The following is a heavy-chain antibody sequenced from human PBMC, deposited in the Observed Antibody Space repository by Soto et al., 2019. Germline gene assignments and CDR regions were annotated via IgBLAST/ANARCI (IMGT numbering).Heavy chain of an antibody. V-gene: IGHV3-30-3*01. Sequence: QVHLVESGGGVVQPGRSLRLSCAASGITLRNYAMHWVRQAPSKGLEWVAIISYDGSNKYVDSVKDRFTISRDNSKNTVYLQMNSLRPEDTAVYYCGRAGGGYDYWGQGTLVTVSS. J-gene: IGHJ4*02. CDR2: ISYDGSNK. CDR3: GRAGGGYDY. D-gene: IGHD5-18*01. CDR1: GITLRNYA.